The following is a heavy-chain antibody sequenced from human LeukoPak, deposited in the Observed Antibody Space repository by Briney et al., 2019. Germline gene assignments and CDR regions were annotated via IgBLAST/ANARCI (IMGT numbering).Heavy chain of an antibody. D-gene: IGHD3-22*01. CDR2: IYSGGST. CDR1: GFTVSSNY. J-gene: IGHJ4*02. V-gene: IGHV3-53*01. CDR3: ARGQVVISEYYFDY. Sequence: GGSLRLSCAASGFTVSSNYMSWVRQAPGKGLEWVSVIYSGGSTYYADSEKGRFTISRDNSKNTLYLQMNSLRAEDTAVYYCARGQVVISEYYFDYWGQGTLVTVSS.